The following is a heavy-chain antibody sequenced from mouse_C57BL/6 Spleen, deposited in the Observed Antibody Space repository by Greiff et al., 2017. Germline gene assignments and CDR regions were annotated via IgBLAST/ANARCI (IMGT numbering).Heavy chain of an antibody. J-gene: IGHJ4*01. CDR2: INPNNGGT. D-gene: IGHD1-1*01. Sequence: EVQLQQSGPELVKPGASVKIPCKASGYTFTDYNMDWVKQSHGKSLEWIGDINPNNGGTIYNQKFKGKATLTVDKSSSTAYMELRSLTSEDTAVYYCAVVATGYYAMDYWGQGTSVTVSS. V-gene: IGHV1-18*01. CDR3: AVVATGYYAMDY. CDR1: GYTFTDYN.